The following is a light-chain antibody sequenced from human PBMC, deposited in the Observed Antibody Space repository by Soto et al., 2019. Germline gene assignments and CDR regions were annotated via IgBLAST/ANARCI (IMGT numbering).Light chain of an antibody. CDR2: QAS. J-gene: IGKJ1*01. V-gene: IGKV1-5*03. Sequence: DIPMTQSPSTLSASVGDRIIITCRASQNINSWLAWFQQKPGKAPKLLIYQASTLETGVPSRFSGSGSGTEFTLTISSLQPDDFATYFCQQYDTYSWTFGQGTKVEIK. CDR3: QQYDTYSWT. CDR1: QNINSW.